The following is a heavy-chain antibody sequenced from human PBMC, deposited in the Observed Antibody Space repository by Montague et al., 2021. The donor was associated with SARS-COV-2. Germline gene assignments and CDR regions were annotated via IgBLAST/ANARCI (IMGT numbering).Heavy chain of an antibody. V-gene: IGHV4-4*02. J-gene: IGHJ6*02. D-gene: IGHD3-16*01. CDR3: AGVGASCEFLLTYGMDV. CDR2: IYHSGST. CDR1: GGSISSSNW. Sequence: SETLSLTCAVSGGSISSSNWWSWVRQPPGKGLEWMGEIYHSGSTNYNPSLKSRVTISVDKSKNQFSLKLSSVTAADTAVYYCAGVGASCEFLLTYGMDVWGQGTTVTVSS.